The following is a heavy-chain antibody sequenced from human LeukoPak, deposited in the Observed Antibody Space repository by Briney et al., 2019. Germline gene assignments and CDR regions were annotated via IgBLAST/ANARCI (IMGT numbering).Heavy chain of an antibody. Sequence: GGSLRLSCAASGFTFSSYSMNWVRQAPGKGLVWVSRINSDGSSTSYADSVKGRFTISRDNAKNTLYLQMNSLRAEDTAVYYCARGYDFWSGYYYYYYYGMDVWGQGTTVTVSS. CDR3: ARGYDFWSGYYYYYYYGMDV. CDR1: GFTFSSYS. J-gene: IGHJ6*02. CDR2: INSDGSST. V-gene: IGHV3-74*01. D-gene: IGHD3-3*01.